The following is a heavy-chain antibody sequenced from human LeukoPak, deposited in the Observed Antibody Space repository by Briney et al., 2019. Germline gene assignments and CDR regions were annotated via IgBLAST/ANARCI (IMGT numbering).Heavy chain of an antibody. Sequence: ASVKVSCKASGYTFTDYYIHWVRQAPGQGLEYLGWTNPNSGATNYAQKFQGRVTMSRDTSVRTAYMEVSSLRSDDTAVYYCAREGIVVVPAAMAAFDIWGQGTVVTVSS. CDR1: GYTFTDYY. D-gene: IGHD2-2*01. CDR2: TNPNSGAT. V-gene: IGHV1-2*02. J-gene: IGHJ3*02. CDR3: AREGIVVVPAAMAAFDI.